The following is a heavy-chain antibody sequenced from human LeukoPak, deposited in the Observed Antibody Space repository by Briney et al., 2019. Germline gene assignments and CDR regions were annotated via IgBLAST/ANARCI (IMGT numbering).Heavy chain of an antibody. CDR3: ARKGGHFDY. CDR2: IYYNGST. D-gene: IGHD2-15*01. Sequence: PSETLSLTCTVSGGSISYYYWSWIRQSPGKGLEWIGYIYYNGSTNYNPSLKSRVTISVDMSKNQFSLKVTSVTAADTAIYSCARKGGHFDYWGQGTLVTVSS. V-gene: IGHV4-59*01. J-gene: IGHJ4*02. CDR1: GGSISYYY.